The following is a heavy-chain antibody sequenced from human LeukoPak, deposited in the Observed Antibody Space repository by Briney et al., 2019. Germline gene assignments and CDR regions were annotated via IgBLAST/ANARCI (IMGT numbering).Heavy chain of an antibody. Sequence: GGSLRLSCAASGITFSSYAMSWVRQAPGKGLEWVSGISWNSGSIGYADSVKGRFTISRDNAKNSLYLQMNSLRAEDTALYYCAKDPTRYSSGFFDYWGQGTLVTVSS. V-gene: IGHV3-9*01. CDR2: ISWNSGSI. D-gene: IGHD6-19*01. CDR3: AKDPTRYSSGFFDY. CDR1: GITFSSYA. J-gene: IGHJ4*02.